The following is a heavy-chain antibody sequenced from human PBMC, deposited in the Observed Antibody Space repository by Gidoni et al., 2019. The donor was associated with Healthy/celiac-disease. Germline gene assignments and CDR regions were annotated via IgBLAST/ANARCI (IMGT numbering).Heavy chain of an antibody. D-gene: IGHD5-18*01. CDR1: GGTFSSYA. Sequence: QVQLVQSGAEVKKPGSSVKVSCKASGGTFSSYAISWVRQAPGQGLEWMGGIIPIFGTANYTQKFQGRVTITADESTSTAYMEMSSLRSEDTAVYYCAVHHVDTAMAQLFDYWGQGTLVTVSS. V-gene: IGHV1-69*01. CDR3: AVHHVDTAMAQLFDY. CDR2: IIPIFGTA. J-gene: IGHJ4*02.